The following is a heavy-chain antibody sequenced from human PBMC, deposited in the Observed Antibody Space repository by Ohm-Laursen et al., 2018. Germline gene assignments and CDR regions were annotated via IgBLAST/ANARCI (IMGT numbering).Heavy chain of an antibody. V-gene: IGHV3-21*01. CDR1: GFTFSSYA. CDR2: ISSSSGYI. D-gene: IGHD1-26*01. CDR3: VRAAGSYPYYFDY. Sequence: SLRLSCTASGFTFSSYAMSWVRQAPGKGLEWVSSISSSSGYIYYADSVKGRFTISRDNAKNSLYLQMNSLRAEDTAVYYCVRAAGSYPYYFDYWGQGTLVTVSS. J-gene: IGHJ4*02.